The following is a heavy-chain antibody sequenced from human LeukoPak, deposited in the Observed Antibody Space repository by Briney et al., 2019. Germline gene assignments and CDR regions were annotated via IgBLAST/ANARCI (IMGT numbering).Heavy chain of an antibody. J-gene: IGHJ4*02. Sequence: PGGSLRLSCAASGFTFGDYTMHWVRQRPGKGLQWVALINGDGGSIYYANSMKGRITISRDNSKNSLYLQMTGLRGDDTALYYCVKSTPYSSGWFDSYDYWGRGTLVTVSS. CDR2: INGDGGSI. D-gene: IGHD6-19*01. CDR1: GFTFGDYT. V-gene: IGHV3-43*01. CDR3: VKSTPYSSGWFDSYDY.